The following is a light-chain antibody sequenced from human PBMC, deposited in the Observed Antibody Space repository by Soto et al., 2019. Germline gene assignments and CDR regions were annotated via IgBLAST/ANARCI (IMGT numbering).Light chain of an antibody. J-gene: IGKJ1*01. CDR3: QQYSSSPQT. CDR2: GAS. Sequence: EIVLTQSPGTLSLSPGERATLSCRASQSVSRSNLAWYQQKPGQAPRLLIYGASSRATGIPDRFSGSGSGTDFTLTISRLEPEDFAVYYCQQYSSSPQTFGQGTKMEIK. V-gene: IGKV3-20*01. CDR1: QSVSRSN.